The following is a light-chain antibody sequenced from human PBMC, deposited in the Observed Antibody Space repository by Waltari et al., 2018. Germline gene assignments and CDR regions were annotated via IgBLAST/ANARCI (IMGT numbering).Light chain of an antibody. V-gene: IGKV1-5*03. Sequence: DIQVTQFPSTLSASVGDTVSITCRASQIIDTWLAWYQQKPGKAPKLLIFDASILQSGVPSRFSASGSGTEFTLTISSLQPDDFATYYCQQYNRFSQWAFGQGTKVEI. J-gene: IGKJ1*01. CDR2: DAS. CDR3: QQYNRFSQWA. CDR1: QIIDTW.